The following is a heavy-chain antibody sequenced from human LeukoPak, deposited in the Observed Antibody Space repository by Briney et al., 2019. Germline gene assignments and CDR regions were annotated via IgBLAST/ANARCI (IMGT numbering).Heavy chain of an antibody. CDR3: ARVGRFDNGSGRLNWFDP. CDR2: ISSSGSTI. D-gene: IGHD3-10*01. Sequence: GGSLRLSCAASGFTFSDYYMSWIRQAPGKGLEWVSYISSSGSTIYYADSVKGRFTISRDNAKNSLYLQMNSLRAEDTAVYYCARVGRFDNGSGRLNWFDPWGQGTLVTVSS. J-gene: IGHJ5*02. CDR1: GFTFSDYY. V-gene: IGHV3-11*01.